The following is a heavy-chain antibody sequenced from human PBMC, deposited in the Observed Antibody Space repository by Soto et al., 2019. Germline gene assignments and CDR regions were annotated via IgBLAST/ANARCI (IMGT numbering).Heavy chain of an antibody. J-gene: IGHJ4*02. CDR3: ARSPYSVSYLAYFDY. Sequence: QVQLVESGGGVVQPGRSLRLSCAASGFTFSSYAMHWVRKAPGKGLEWVAVISYDGPNKYYADSVKGRFTISRDNSKNTLYLQMNSLRAEDTAVYYCARSPYSVSYLAYFDYWGQGTLVTVSS. CDR2: ISYDGPNK. V-gene: IGHV3-30*03. CDR1: GFTFSSYA. D-gene: IGHD1-26*01.